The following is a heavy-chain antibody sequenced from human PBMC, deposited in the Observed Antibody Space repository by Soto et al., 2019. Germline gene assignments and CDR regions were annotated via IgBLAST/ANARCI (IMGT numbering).Heavy chain of an antibody. CDR2: IVPILDTA. Sequence: QEQLVQSGAEVKKPGSSVQVSCKASGGTFNIYAITWVRQAPGQGLEWMGGIVPILDTANNAPKIQGRVTITADESTSTAYMELSSLRSEDTAVYYCARRRSTSAIGAEYCNLRGQGTPVTVSS. CDR3: ARRRSTSAIGAEYCNL. D-gene: IGHD6-13*01. CDR1: GGTFNIYA. J-gene: IGHJ1*01. V-gene: IGHV1-69*01.